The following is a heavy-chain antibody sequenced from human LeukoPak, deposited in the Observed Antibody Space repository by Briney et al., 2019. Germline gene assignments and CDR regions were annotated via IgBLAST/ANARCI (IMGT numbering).Heavy chain of an antibody. V-gene: IGHV3-23*01. J-gene: IGHJ5*02. CDR1: GFTFSSYA. CDR3: AKDETENWNYGFDP. D-gene: IGHD1-7*01. Sequence: GGSLRLSCAASGFTFSSYAMSWVRQAPGKGLEWVSAISGSGGSTYYADSVKGRITISRDNSKNTLYLQMNSLRAEDTAVYYCAKDETENWNYGFDPWGQGTLVTVSS. CDR2: ISGSGGST.